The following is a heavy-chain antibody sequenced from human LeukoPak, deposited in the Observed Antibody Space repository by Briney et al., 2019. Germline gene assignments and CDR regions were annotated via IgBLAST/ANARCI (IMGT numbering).Heavy chain of an antibody. CDR2: IYYSGST. CDR3: ARGEQQLGYYYYGMDV. J-gene: IGHJ6*02. Sequence: PSETLSLTCTVSGGSISSYYWSWIRQPPGKGLEWIGYIYYSGSTNYNPSLKSRVTISVDTSKNQFSLKLSSVTAADTAVYYCARGEQQLGYYYYGMDVWGQRTTVTVSS. D-gene: IGHD6-13*01. V-gene: IGHV4-59*01. CDR1: GGSISSYY.